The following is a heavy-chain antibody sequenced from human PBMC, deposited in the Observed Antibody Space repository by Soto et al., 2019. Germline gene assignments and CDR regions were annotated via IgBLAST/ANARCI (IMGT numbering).Heavy chain of an antibody. D-gene: IGHD3-22*01. CDR2: ISGSGGST. CDR1: GFTFSSYA. Sequence: GSLRLSCAASGFTFSSYAISWVRQAPGKGLEWVSAISGSGGSTYYADSVKGRFTISRDNSKNTLYLQMNSLRTEDTAVYYCTRRYFYDSSGYYMDDYWGQGTLVTVSS. J-gene: IGHJ4*02. V-gene: IGHV3-23*01. CDR3: TRRYFYDSSGYYMDDY.